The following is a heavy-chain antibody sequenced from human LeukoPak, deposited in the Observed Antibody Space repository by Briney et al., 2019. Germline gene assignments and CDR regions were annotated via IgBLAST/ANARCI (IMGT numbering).Heavy chain of an antibody. CDR1: GFTFSSYW. CDR3: ARDRWGPRSNRAHFDY. Sequence: GGSLRLSCAASGFTFSSYWMSWVRQAPGKGPEWVANIKQDGSEKYYVDSVKGRFTISRDNAKNSLYLQMNSLRAEDTAVYYCARDRWGPRSNRAHFDYWGQGTLVTVSS. D-gene: IGHD2-21*02. CDR2: IKQDGSEK. V-gene: IGHV3-7*01. J-gene: IGHJ4*02.